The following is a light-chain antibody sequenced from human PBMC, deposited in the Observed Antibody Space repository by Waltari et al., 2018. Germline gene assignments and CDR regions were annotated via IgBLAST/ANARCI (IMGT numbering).Light chain of an antibody. Sequence: EIVLTQSPGTLSLSPGERATLSCRTSQSVTSYLAWYQQRPGQPPRLLIDDTSNRATGIPSGFTVSGSGTDFTLTISSLEPEDFAVYYCQYRTNWPLTFGGGTKVEMK. V-gene: IGKV3-11*01. CDR3: QYRTNWPLT. CDR2: DTS. J-gene: IGKJ4*01. CDR1: QSVTSY.